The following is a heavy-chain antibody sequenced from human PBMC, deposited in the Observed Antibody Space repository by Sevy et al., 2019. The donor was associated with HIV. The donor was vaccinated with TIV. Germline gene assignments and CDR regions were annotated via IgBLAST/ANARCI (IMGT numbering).Heavy chain of an antibody. CDR1: GFTVSNNY. Sequence: GGSLRLSCAASGFTVSNNYMTWVRQAPGKGLEWVSVLYSGDSTYYADSVKGRFTISRDNSKNTVYLQMNSLRVEDTAVYYCAMLLGYTNDYWGQGTLVTVSS. J-gene: IGHJ4*02. CDR2: LYSGDST. D-gene: IGHD5-18*01. CDR3: AMLLGYTNDY. V-gene: IGHV3-53*01.